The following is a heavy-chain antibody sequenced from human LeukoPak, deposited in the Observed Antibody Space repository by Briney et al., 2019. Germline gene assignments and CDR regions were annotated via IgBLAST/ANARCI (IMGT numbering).Heavy chain of an antibody. Sequence: ASVKVSCKTSGYSFNGYFIQWVRQAPGQGLEWMGWINGNSGSTEYAQKFQGGVTITRDTSANTANMELRSLSSDDTAVYYCARGKQYSSGWSSFDYWGQGTLVTVSS. CDR3: ARGKQYSSGWSSFDY. V-gene: IGHV1-2*02. CDR1: GYSFNGYF. CDR2: INGNSGST. J-gene: IGHJ4*02. D-gene: IGHD6-19*01.